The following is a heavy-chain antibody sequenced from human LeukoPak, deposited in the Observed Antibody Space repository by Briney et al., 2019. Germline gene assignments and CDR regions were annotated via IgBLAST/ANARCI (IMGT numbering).Heavy chain of an antibody. CDR1: GXTFSSYS. Sequence: GSLRLSCSASGXTFSSYSMNWVRQAPGKGVEWVSSISSSSSYIYYADSVKGRFTISRDNAKNSLYLQMNSLRAEDTAVYYCARDEGGEYYYGSGSYNYWGQGTLVTVSS. CDR3: ARDEGGEYYYGSGSYNY. J-gene: IGHJ4*02. V-gene: IGHV3-21*01. CDR2: ISSSSSYI. D-gene: IGHD3-10*01.